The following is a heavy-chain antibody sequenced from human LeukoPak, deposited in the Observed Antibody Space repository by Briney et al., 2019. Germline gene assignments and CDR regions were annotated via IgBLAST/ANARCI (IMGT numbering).Heavy chain of an antibody. CDR2: IIPMFGTA. D-gene: IGHD6-19*01. CDR1: GGTFTSYG. Sequence: SVKVSCKASGGTFTSYGISWVRQAPGQGLEWMGGIIPMFGTANYAQKFQGRITITADESTSIVYMELNSLRSEDTAVYYCAREVGSSGWSHFDYWGQGTLVTVSS. V-gene: IGHV1-69*13. CDR3: AREVGSSGWSHFDY. J-gene: IGHJ4*02.